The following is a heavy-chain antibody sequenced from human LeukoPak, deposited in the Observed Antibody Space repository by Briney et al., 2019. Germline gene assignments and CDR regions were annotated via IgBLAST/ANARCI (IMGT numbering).Heavy chain of an antibody. J-gene: IGHJ5*02. CDR1: GGSFSGYY. D-gene: IGHD3-3*01. CDR2: INHSGST. Sequence: SETLSLTCGVYGGSFSGYYWNWIRQSPGKGPEWIGEINHSGSTNYNPSLKSRVTMSVDTSQKQFSLKLSSVTAADTAVYYCARRQPLGTIFGVALAEVDPWGQGTLVTVSS. CDR3: ARRQPLGTIFGVALAEVDP. V-gene: IGHV4-34*01.